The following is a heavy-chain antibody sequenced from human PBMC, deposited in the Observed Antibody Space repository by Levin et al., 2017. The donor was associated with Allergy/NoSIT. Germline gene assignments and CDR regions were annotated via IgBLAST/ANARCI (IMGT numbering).Heavy chain of an antibody. J-gene: IGHJ6*03. D-gene: IGHD6-19*01. Sequence: PVASVKVSCKASGYTFTSYWINWVRQVPGKGLEWMGKIDPKDSYGTYSPSFQGHVTISVDTSISTAYLQWNSLKASDTAMYYCARRADSGYYYYYMDVWGRGTTVTVSS. V-gene: IGHV5-10-1*01. CDR1: GYTFTSYW. CDR3: ARRADSGYYYYYMDV. CDR2: IDPKDSYG.